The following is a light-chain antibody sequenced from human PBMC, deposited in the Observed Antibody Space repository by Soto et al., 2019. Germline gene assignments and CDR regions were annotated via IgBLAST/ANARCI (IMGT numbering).Light chain of an antibody. CDR1: QRLLYSSNNRNY. CDR2: WAY. CDR3: QQYYSAPAK. V-gene: IGKV4-1*01. J-gene: IGKJ1*01. Sequence: DIVMTQSPDSLAVSLGDRPTINFTASQRLLYSSNNRNYLAWYREKSGHLPRLVIYWAYTRESGVPDRFSGSGSGTDFTLTINSLQAEDVAVYFCQQYYSAPAKFGQGTKVEI.